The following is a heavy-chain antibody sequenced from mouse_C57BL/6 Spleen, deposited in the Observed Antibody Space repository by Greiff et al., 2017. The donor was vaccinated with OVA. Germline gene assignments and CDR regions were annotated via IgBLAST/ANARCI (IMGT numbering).Heavy chain of an antibody. CDR1: GFTFSSYA. V-gene: IGHV5-9-1*02. D-gene: IGHD2-5*01. CDR3: TRDRGYSNYEYAMDY. J-gene: IGHJ4*01. CDR2: ISSGGDYI. Sequence: EVQGVESGEGLVKPGGSLKLSCAASGFTFSSYAMSWVRQTPEKRLEWVAYISSGGDYIYYADTVKGRFTISRDNARNTLYLQMSSLKSEDTAMYYCTRDRGYSNYEYAMDYWGQGTSVTVSS.